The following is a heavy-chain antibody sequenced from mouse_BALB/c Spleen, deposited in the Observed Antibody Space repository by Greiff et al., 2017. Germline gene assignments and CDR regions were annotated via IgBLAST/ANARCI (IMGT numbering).Heavy chain of an antibody. CDR1: GFSLTSYG. CDR2: IWSGGST. Sequence: VKLMESGPGLVQPSQSLSITCTVSGFSLTSYGVHWVRQSPGKGLEWLGVIWSGGSTDYNAAFISRLSISKDNSKSQVFFKMNSLQANDTAIYYCATYYRYLFAYWGQGTLVTVSA. CDR3: ATYYRYLFAY. D-gene: IGHD2-14*01. J-gene: IGHJ3*01. V-gene: IGHV2-2*02.